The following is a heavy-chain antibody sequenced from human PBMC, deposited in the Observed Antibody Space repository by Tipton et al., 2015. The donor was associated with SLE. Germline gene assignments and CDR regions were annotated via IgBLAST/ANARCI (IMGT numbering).Heavy chain of an antibody. V-gene: IGHV3-30-3*01. J-gene: IGHJ6*03. CDR2: ISYDGSNK. CDR3: ARDPWYSSGWNYMDV. Sequence: SLRLSCAASGFTFSSYAMHWVRQAPGKGLEWVAVISYDGSNKYYADSVKGRFTISRDNAKNSLYLQMNRLRVEDTAVYYCARDPWYSSGWNYMDVWGKGTTVTVSS. D-gene: IGHD6-19*01. CDR1: GFTFSSYA.